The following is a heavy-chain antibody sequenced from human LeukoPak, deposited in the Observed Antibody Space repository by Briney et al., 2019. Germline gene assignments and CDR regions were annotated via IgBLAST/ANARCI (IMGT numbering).Heavy chain of an antibody. V-gene: IGHV3-23*01. D-gene: IGHD3-3*01. CDR1: GFTFSSYA. J-gene: IGHJ5*02. CDR2: ISGSGGST. CDR3: ARVRLITIFGVNNWFDP. Sequence: GSLRLSCAASGFTFSSYAMSWVRQAPGKGLEWVSAISGSGGSTYYADSVKGRFTISRDNSKNTLYLQMNSLRAEDTAVYYCARVRLITIFGVNNWFDPWGQGTLVTVSS.